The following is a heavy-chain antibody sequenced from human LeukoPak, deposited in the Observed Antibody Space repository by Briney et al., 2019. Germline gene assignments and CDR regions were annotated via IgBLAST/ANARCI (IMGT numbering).Heavy chain of an antibody. D-gene: IGHD2-2*01. CDR1: GFTFSNAW. V-gene: IGHV3-11*04. CDR2: ISSSGSTI. Sequence: GGSLRLSCAASGFTFSNAWMSWVRQAPGKGLEWVSYISSSGSTIYYADSVKGRFTISRDNAKNSLYLQMNSPRAEDTAVYYCARTKRGYCSSTSCSDDWFDPWGQGTLVTVSS. CDR3: ARTKRGYCSSTSCSDDWFDP. J-gene: IGHJ5*02.